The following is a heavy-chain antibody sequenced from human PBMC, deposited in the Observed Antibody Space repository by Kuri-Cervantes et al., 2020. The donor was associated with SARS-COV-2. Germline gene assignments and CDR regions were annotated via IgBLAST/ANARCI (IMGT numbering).Heavy chain of an antibody. V-gene: IGHV3-30*18. J-gene: IGHJ4*02. CDR1: GFTFSSYG. D-gene: IGHD2-21*01. CDR3: AKDRVGVQDF. Sequence: GESLKISCAASGFTFSSYGMHWVRQAPGKGLEWAAVISYDGSNKYYADSVKGRFTISRDNSQNTLYLHMKSLRSEDTAMYYCAKDRVGVQDFWGQGTLVTVSS. CDR2: ISYDGSNK.